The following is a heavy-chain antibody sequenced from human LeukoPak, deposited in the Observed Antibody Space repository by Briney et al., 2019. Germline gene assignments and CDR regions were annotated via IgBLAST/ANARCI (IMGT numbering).Heavy chain of an antibody. CDR2: MYSSGST. V-gene: IGHV4-4*07. Sequence: SETLSLTCTVSAGSIGSYYWSWIRQPAGKGLEWIGRMYSSGSTNYNPSLKSRVIMSVDTSKNQFSLKLSSVTAADTAVYYCARRYGSGSSGTFDYWGQGTLVTVSS. J-gene: IGHJ4*02. D-gene: IGHD3-10*01. CDR1: AGSIGSYY. CDR3: ARRYGSGSSGTFDY.